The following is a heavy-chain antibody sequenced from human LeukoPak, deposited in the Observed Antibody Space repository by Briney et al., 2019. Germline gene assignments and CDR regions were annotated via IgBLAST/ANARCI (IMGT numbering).Heavy chain of an antibody. D-gene: IGHD3-22*01. J-gene: IGHJ6*03. V-gene: IGHV3-20*04. CDR2: INWNGGRI. CDR1: GFTPANYG. Sequence: PRRSLRLSCAASGFTPANYGMSWVRPSPEKGLEWIAGINWNGGRIHYADSVKDRFTISRDNGKNSLYLQMNSLGAEDTALYYCSRGYDTSASGYTDVWGKGATVIVSS. CDR3: SRGYDTSASGYTDV.